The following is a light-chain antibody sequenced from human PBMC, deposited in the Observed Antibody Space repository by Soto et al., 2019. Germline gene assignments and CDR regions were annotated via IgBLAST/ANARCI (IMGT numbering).Light chain of an antibody. CDR2: AAS. CDR1: QSISSY. J-gene: IGKJ5*01. V-gene: IGKV1-39*01. Sequence: DIQMTQSPSSLSASVGDRVTITCRASQSISSYLNWYQQKPGKAPKLLIYAASSLQSGVPSRFSGSGSGTDSTLTTSSLQPEDFATYYCQQSYSTPITFGQGTRLEIK. CDR3: QQSYSTPIT.